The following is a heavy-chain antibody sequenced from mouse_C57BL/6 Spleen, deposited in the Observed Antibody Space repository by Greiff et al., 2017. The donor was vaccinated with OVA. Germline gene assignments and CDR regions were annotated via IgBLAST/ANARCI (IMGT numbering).Heavy chain of an antibody. CDR1: GFTFSSYG. J-gene: IGHJ2*01. CDR2: ISSGGSYT. V-gene: IGHV5-6*01. CDR3: ARRGLTAIDY. Sequence: EVQGVESGGDLVKPGGSLKLSCAASGFTFSSYGMSWVRQTPDKRLEWVATISSGGSYTYYPDSVKGRFTISRDNAKNPLYRQMSSLKSEDTAMYYCARRGLTAIDYWGQGTTLTVSS. D-gene: IGHD4-1*01.